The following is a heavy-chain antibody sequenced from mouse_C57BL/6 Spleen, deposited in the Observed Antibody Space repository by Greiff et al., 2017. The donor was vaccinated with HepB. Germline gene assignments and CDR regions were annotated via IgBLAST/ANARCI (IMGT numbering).Heavy chain of an antibody. D-gene: IGHD1-1*01. CDR3: ARGSTVVATNFDY. CDR2: ISSGGSYT. J-gene: IGHJ2*01. V-gene: IGHV5-6*01. Sequence: EVQLVESGGDLVKPGGSLKLSCAASGFTFSSYGMSWVRQTPDKRLEWVATISSGGSYTYYPDSVKGRFTISRDNAKNTLYLQMSSLKSEDTAMYYCARGSTVVATNFDYWGQGTTLTVSS. CDR1: GFTFSSYG.